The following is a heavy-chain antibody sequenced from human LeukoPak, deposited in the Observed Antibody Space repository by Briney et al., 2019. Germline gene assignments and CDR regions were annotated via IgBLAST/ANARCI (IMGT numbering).Heavy chain of an antibody. CDR2: IYYSGST. V-gene: IGHV4-39*01. Sequence: PSETLSLTCTVSGGSISSYYWGWIRQPPGKGLEWIGSIYYSGSTYYNPSLKSRVTISVDTSKNQFSLKLSSVTAADTAVYYCARQESSFPFDYWGQGTLVTVSS. CDR3: ARQESSFPFDY. CDR1: GGSISSYY. J-gene: IGHJ4*02.